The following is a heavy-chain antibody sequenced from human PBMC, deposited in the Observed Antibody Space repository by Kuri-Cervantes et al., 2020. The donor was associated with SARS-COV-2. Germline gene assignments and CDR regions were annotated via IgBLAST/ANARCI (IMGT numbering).Heavy chain of an antibody. CDR3: AGGRRVVPSAMHYYYYMDV. V-gene: IGHV4-34*01. J-gene: IGHJ6*03. CDR2: INHSGST. D-gene: IGHD2-2*01. Sequence: SETLSLTCTLSGGSISSHHWSWIRPPPGKGLEWIGEINHSGSTNHNPSLKSRITISVDTSKTQLSLTLSSVTAADTAVYYCAGGRRVVPSAMHYYYYMDVWGKGTTVTVSS. CDR1: GGSISSHH.